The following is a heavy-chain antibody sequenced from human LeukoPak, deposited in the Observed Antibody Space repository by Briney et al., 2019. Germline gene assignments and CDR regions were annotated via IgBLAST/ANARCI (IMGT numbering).Heavy chain of an antibody. V-gene: IGHV1-2*06. D-gene: IGHD6-13*01. CDR2: INPNSGDT. Sequence: GASVTVSCKASGYTFTGYHMHWVRQAPGQGLEWMGRINPNSGDTNYAQKFQGRVTMTEDTSTDTAYMELSSLRSEDTAVYYCATGGGSTRYSSSWYEFFYWGQGTLVTVSS. CDR3: ATGGGSTRYSSSWYEFFY. CDR1: GYTFTGYH. J-gene: IGHJ4*02.